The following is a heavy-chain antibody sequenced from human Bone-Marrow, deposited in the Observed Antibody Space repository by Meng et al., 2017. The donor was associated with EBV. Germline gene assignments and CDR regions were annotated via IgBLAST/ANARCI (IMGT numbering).Heavy chain of an antibody. CDR2: ISGYYGNT. D-gene: IGHD2-2*01. CDR3: ARISGVPGAAFDY. CDR1: GYTFNSYG. Sequence: QVRLVQSGAEVRKPGASVNVSCKASGYTFNSYGISWVRQAPGQGLEWMGWISGYYGNTNYAQKVQGRVSMTTDTSTSTAYMELRSLRSDDTAVYYCARISGVPGAAFDYWGQGTLVTVSS. V-gene: IGHV1-18*01. J-gene: IGHJ4*02.